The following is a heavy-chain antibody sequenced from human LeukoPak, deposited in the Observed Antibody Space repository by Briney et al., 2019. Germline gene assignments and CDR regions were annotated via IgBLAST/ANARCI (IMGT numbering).Heavy chain of an antibody. J-gene: IGHJ4*02. CDR1: GFTFSSYG. Sequence: GRSLRLSCAASGFTFSSYGMHWVRQAPGKGLEWVAVISYDGSNKYYADSVKGRFTISRDNSKNTLYLQMNSLRAEDTAVCYCASPLRGYCSSTSCYSLWGQGTLVTVSS. D-gene: IGHD2-2*01. CDR2: ISYDGSNK. V-gene: IGHV3-30*03. CDR3: ASPLRGYCSSTSCYSL.